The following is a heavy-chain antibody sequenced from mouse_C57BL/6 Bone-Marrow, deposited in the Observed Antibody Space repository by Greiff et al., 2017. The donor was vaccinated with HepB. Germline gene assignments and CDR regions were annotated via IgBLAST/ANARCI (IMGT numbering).Heavy chain of an antibody. CDR1: GYTFTSYG. V-gene: IGHV1-81*01. Sequence: VQLQQSGAELARPGASVKLSCKASGYTFTSYGISWVKQRTGQGLEWIGEIYPRSGNTYYNEKFKGKATLTADKSSSTAYMELRSLTSEDTAVYYCTTWSSYAMDYWGQGTSVTVSS. J-gene: IGHJ4*01. CDR2: IYPRSGNT. CDR3: TTWSSYAMDY. D-gene: IGHD1-1*01.